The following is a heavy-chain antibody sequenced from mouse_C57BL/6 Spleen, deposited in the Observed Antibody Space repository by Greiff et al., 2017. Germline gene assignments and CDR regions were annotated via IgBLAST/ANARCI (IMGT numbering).Heavy chain of an antibody. CDR1: GYTFTSYW. Sequence: QVQLQQPGAELVRPGSSVKLSCKASGYTFTSYWMEWVKQRPGQGLEWIGKIYPSDSETHYNQKFKAKATLTVDKSSSTAYMQLSSLTSEDSAVYDCASRDWFAYWGQGTLVTVSA. J-gene: IGHJ3*01. D-gene: IGHD3-1*01. CDR2: IYPSDSET. V-gene: IGHV1-61*01. CDR3: ASRDWFAY.